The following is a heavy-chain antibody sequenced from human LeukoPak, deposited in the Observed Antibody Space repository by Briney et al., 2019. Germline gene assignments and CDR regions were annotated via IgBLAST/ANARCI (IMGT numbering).Heavy chain of an antibody. Sequence: SETLSLTCTVSGGSISSGSYYWSWIRQPAGKGLEWIGRIYTSGSTNYNPSLKSRVTMSVDTSKNQFSLKLSSVTAADTAVYYCARDRDTYYDFWSGYPNYYYYMDVWGKGTTVTVSS. J-gene: IGHJ6*03. CDR3: ARDRDTYYDFWSGYPNYYYYMDV. CDR1: GGSISSGSYY. V-gene: IGHV4-61*02. CDR2: IYTSGST. D-gene: IGHD3-3*01.